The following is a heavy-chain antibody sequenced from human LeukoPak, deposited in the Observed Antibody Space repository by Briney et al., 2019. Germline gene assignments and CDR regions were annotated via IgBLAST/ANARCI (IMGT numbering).Heavy chain of an antibody. Sequence: SETLSLTCTVSGVSISSYFWSWIRQPPGKGLEWIGCIYHTGSTNYNPSLKSRVTISVDTSKNQFSLKLTSVTAADTAVYYCARQISGYSSSWYPKWFDPWGQGTLVTVSS. CDR1: GVSISSYF. V-gene: IGHV4-59*08. D-gene: IGHD6-13*01. J-gene: IGHJ5*02. CDR3: ARQISGYSSSWYPKWFDP. CDR2: IYHTGST.